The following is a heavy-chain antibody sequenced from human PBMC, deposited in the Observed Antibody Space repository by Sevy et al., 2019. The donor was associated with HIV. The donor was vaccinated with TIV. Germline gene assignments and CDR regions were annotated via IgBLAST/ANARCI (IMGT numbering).Heavy chain of an antibody. CDR3: VRDFDKDDSGYSDWFDS. J-gene: IGHJ5*01. Sequence: GGSLRLSCAASGFSFSIYWMSWVRQAPGKGLEWVASTKEDGSERKYVESVKGRFIIYRDNAKNARYLQMNILRAENTAVYYCVRDFDKDDSGYSDWFDSWGQGTLVTVSS. V-gene: IGHV3-7*01. CDR2: TKEDGSER. D-gene: IGHD3-22*01. CDR1: GFSFSIYW.